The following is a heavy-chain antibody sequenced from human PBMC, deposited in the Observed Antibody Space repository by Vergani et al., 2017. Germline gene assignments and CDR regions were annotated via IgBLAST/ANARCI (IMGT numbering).Heavy chain of an antibody. V-gene: IGHV5-51*01. Sequence: EVELVQSGPEMRKPGESLQISCKGSEYSFGNYWIGWVRQMPGKGLGWMGIIYPADSDTRYSPSFQGKVTISADKSISTAFLQWDSLKASDTALYYCTRHTTYTDSWGQGTLVTVSS. CDR3: TRHTTYTDS. CDR1: EYSFGNYW. CDR2: IYPADSDT. J-gene: IGHJ4*02. D-gene: IGHD1-1*01.